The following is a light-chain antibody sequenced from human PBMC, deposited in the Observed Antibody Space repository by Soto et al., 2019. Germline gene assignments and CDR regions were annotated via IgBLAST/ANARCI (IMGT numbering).Light chain of an antibody. Sequence: EIVLTQSPGTLPLSPEERATLSCRASLSVASNYVAWYQQKPGQAPRLLIYAASGRATGIPDRFSGSGSGTDFTLTISRLEPEDFAVYYCQQDGSAPWTFGQGTKVEIK. CDR2: AAS. J-gene: IGKJ1*01. V-gene: IGKV3-20*01. CDR3: QQDGSAPWT. CDR1: LSVASNY.